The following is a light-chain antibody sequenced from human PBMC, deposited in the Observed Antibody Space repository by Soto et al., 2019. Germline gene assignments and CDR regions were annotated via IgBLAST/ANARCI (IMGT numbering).Light chain of an antibody. V-gene: IGKV3-20*01. CDR1: QSVSSSY. Sequence: EIVLTQSPGTLSLCPGERATLSCRASQSVSSSYLACYQQKPGQAPRLLIYGASSRATGIPDRFSGSGSGTDCTLTISRLEPEDCAVYYCQQFGSSPLFTFGPGTKVDVK. CDR2: GAS. J-gene: IGKJ3*01. CDR3: QQFGSSPLFT.